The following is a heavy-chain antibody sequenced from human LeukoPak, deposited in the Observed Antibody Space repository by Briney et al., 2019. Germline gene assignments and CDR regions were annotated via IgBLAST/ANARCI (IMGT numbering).Heavy chain of an antibody. CDR3: AKGDTAMVG. CDR1: GFTFSSHA. V-gene: IGHV3-23*01. J-gene: IGHJ4*02. Sequence: GGSLRLSCAASGFTFSSHAMHWVRQAPGKGLEWVSAISGSGGRTYYADSVKGRFTISRDNSKNTLYLQMNSLRAEDTAVYYCAKGDTAMVGWGQGTLVTVSS. D-gene: IGHD5-18*01. CDR2: ISGSGGRT.